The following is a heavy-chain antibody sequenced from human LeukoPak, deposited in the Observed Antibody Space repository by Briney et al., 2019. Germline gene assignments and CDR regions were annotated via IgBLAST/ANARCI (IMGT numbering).Heavy chain of an antibody. J-gene: IGHJ4*02. V-gene: IGHV1-46*01. Sequence: GASVKVSCKASGYTFTSYYMHWVRQAPGQGLEWMGIINPSGGRTTYAQKFQGGVTMTWDTSTSTVYMELSSLRSEDTAVFYCARQGYSNSMDYWGQGTLVTVSS. CDR3: ARQGYSNSMDY. CDR2: INPSGGRT. CDR1: GYTFTSYY. D-gene: IGHD6-6*01.